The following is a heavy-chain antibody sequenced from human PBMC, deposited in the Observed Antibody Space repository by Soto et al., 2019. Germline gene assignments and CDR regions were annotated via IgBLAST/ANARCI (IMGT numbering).Heavy chain of an antibody. CDR3: ARERCNYDPGVDY. CDR2: ISSSNNYI. J-gene: IGHJ4*02. V-gene: IGHV3-21*01. CDR1: GFAFSTYA. D-gene: IGHD4-4*01. Sequence: EVQLVESGGGLVKPGGSLRLSCAASGFAFSTYAMNWVRQAPGKGLEWGSYISSSNNYIYYADSVKGRFTISRDNAKNSLYLQINRLRAEDTAVDYWARERCNYDPGVDYWGQGTLVTFSS.